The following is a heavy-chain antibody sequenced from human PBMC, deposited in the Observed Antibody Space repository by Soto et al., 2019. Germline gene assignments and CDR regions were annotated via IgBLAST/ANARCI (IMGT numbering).Heavy chain of an antibody. CDR1: GDSVSSNSAA. CDR2: TYYRSKWSS. CDR3: ARGRHSTSSEIVNTAPLEY. D-gene: IGHD4-17*01. Sequence: PSQTLSLTCAISGDSVSSNSAAWNWIRQSPSRGLEWLGWTYYRSKWSSDYAASVKSRITINPDTSKNQFSLQLNSVTAEDTAVYYCARGRHSTSSEIVNTAPLEYWGQGTPVTVSS. V-gene: IGHV6-1*01. J-gene: IGHJ4*02.